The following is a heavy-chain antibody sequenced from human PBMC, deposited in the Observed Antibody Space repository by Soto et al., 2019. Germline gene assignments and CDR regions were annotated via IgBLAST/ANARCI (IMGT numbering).Heavy chain of an antibody. CDR3: EGDSPPPRE. CDR1: GYTFTSYA. CDR2: ISDYNGNT. Sequence: VASVKVSCKASGYTFTSYAISRVRQAPGQGLEWMRWISDYNGNTNYAQKLPGRVTMTTDRSTSTANMEMRSLRSDDTAVYYCEGDSPPPREWCQGTLVTVSS. V-gene: IGHV1-18*01. J-gene: IGHJ4*02.